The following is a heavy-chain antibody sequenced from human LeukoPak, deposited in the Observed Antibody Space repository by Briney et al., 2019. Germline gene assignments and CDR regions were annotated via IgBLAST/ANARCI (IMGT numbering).Heavy chain of an antibody. Sequence: GGSLRLSCAASGITFSSYAMHWVRQAPGKGLEWVAVISYDGSNKYYADSVEGRFTISRDNSKNTLYLQMNSLRAEDTAVYYCARAMGPGYYDFWSGYYTGIGEDYWGQGTLVTVSS. CDR3: ARAMGPGYYDFWSGYYTGIGEDY. D-gene: IGHD3-3*01. J-gene: IGHJ4*02. CDR2: ISYDGSNK. CDR1: GITFSSYA. V-gene: IGHV3-30*04.